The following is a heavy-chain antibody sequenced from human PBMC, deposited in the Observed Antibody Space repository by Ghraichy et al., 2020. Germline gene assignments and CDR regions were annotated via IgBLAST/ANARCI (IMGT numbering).Heavy chain of an antibody. J-gene: IGHJ5*02. D-gene: IGHD3-3*01. CDR1: GFTFSSYD. CDR3: ARGVYDFWSGYPAPSWFDP. V-gene: IGHV3-13*01. CDR2: IGTPGDT. Sequence: GGSLRLSCAASGFTFSSYDMHWVRQATGKGLEWVSAIGTPGDTYYPGSVKGRFTISRENAKNSLYLQMNSLRAGDTAVYYCARGVYDFWSGYPAPSWFDPWGQGTLVTVSS.